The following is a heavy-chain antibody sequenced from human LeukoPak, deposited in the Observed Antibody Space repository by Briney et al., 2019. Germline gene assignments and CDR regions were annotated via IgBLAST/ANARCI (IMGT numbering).Heavy chain of an antibody. CDR1: GYTFTSYD. CDR3: ARGETIDAFDI. D-gene: IGHD3-16*01. J-gene: IGHJ3*02. V-gene: IGHV1-18*01. CDR2: ISAYNGNT. Sequence: ASVKVSCKASGYTFTSYDINWVRQAPGQGLEWMGWISAYNGNTNYAQKFQGRVTITADESTSTAYMELSSLRSEDTAVYYCARGETIDAFDIWGQGTMVTVSS.